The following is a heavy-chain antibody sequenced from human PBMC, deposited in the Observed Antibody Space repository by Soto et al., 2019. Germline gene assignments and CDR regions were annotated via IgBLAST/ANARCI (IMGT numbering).Heavy chain of an antibody. Sequence: QVQLVQSGADVKKPGASVKVSCKASGYTFTAYYIHWVRQAPGQGLEWMGWINPNSGATKYSQKFQGRVTMTSDTPINTVYMEVSRLTSDDTAIYYCARAGIAAAGSGEYAMDVW. J-gene: IGHJ6*01. CDR2: INPNSGAT. D-gene: IGHD6-25*01. V-gene: IGHV1-2*02. CDR3: ARAGIAAAGSGEYAMDV. CDR1: GYTFTAYY.